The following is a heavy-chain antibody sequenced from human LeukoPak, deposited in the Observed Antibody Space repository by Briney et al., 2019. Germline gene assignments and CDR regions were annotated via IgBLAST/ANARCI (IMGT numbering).Heavy chain of an antibody. D-gene: IGHD3-10*01. CDR1: GFTFSNAW. CDR2: IKKRTDGGTA. Sequence: GGSLRLSCAASGFTFSNAWMNWVRQAPGKGLEWVGRIKKRTDGGTADYAAPVKGRFTISRDDSKNMLYLQMNSLRTEDTAMYYCATWFYYIGSHCWGQGTLVTVSS. CDR3: ATWFYYIGSHC. V-gene: IGHV3-15*07. J-gene: IGHJ4*02.